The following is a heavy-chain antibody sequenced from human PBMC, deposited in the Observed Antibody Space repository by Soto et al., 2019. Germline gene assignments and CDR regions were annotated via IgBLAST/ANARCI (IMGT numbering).Heavy chain of an antibody. CDR1: GFTFSNAW. CDR3: TTVRLGYCSGGSCQYYFDY. J-gene: IGHJ4*02. CDR2: IKSKTDGGTT. D-gene: IGHD2-15*01. Sequence: EVQLVESGGGLVKPGGSLRLSCAASGFTFSNAWMSWVRQAPGKGLEWVGRIKSKTDGGTTDYAAPVKGRFTISRYDSKNTLYLQMNSLKTEDTAVYYCTTVRLGYCSGGSCQYYFDYWGQGTLVTVSS. V-gene: IGHV3-15*01.